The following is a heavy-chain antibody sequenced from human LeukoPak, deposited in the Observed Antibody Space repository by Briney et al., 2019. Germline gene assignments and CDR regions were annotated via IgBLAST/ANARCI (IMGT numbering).Heavy chain of an antibody. CDR3: ARDLVTTYYYYYMDV. J-gene: IGHJ6*03. Sequence: GGSLRLSCAASGFTFSSNYMSWVRQAPGKGLEWVSVIYSGGSTYYADSVKGRFTISRDNAKNSLYLQMNSLRAEDTAVYYCARDLVTTYYYYYMDVWGKGTTVTVSS. D-gene: IGHD4-11*01. CDR1: GFTFSSNY. CDR2: IYSGGST. V-gene: IGHV3-66*01.